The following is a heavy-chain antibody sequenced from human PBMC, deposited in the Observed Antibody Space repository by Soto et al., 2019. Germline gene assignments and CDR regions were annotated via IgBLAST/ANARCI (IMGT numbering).Heavy chain of an antibody. J-gene: IGHJ4*02. CDR2: INPSGGST. CDR3: ARVPRIFGVVTPYFDY. V-gene: IGHV1-46*01. Sequence: QVQLVQSGAEVKKPGASVKVSCKASGYTFTSYYMHWVRQAPGQGLEWLGIINPSGGSTSYAQKFQGRVTMTRDTSTSTVYMELSSLRSEDTAVYYCARVPRIFGVVTPYFDYCGQGTLVTVSS. CDR1: GYTFTSYY. D-gene: IGHD3-3*01.